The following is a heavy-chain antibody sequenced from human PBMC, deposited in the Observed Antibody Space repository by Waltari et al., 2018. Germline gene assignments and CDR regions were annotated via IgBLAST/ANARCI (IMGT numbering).Heavy chain of an antibody. Sequence: QVQLQESGPGLVKPSETLSLTCTVSGGSISSHYWSWIRQPPGKGLEWIGYIYYTGSTTDNPSLKSRVTIAVDTSKNQFSLKLSAVTAADTAVYYCAREWAHPVWFDPWGQGTLVTVSS. D-gene: IGHD1-26*01. J-gene: IGHJ5*02. CDR1: GGSISSHY. V-gene: IGHV4-59*11. CDR2: IYYTGST. CDR3: AREWAHPVWFDP.